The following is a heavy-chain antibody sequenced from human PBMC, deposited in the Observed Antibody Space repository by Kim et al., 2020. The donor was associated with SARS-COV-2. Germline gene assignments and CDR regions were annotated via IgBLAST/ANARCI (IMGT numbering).Heavy chain of an antibody. J-gene: IGHJ6*02. D-gene: IGHD3-16*01. Sequence: SAKGRFTISRDNSKTTLYLQMNSLRAEDTAVYYCAKDLGSRFDYYYGMDVWGQGTTVTVSS. V-gene: IGHV3-30*02. CDR3: AKDLGSRFDYYYGMDV.